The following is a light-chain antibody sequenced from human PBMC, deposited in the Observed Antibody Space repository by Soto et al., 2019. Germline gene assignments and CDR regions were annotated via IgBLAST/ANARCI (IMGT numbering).Light chain of an antibody. V-gene: IGKV3-15*01. Sequence: EMVMTQSSATLSVSPGERATLSCRASQSVNSNLAWYQQKPGQAPRLLIYRASTRATGIPARFSGSGSGTDFTLTISGMQSEDFAVYYCQQYNNWPRTLGQGTKVDIK. CDR2: RAS. CDR3: QQYNNWPRT. CDR1: QSVNSN. J-gene: IGKJ1*01.